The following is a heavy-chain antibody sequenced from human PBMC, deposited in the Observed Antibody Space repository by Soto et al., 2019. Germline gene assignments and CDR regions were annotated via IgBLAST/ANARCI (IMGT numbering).Heavy chain of an antibody. CDR2: IIPMFDTA. Sequence: QGVLVQSGAEVKNPGSSVKVSCKAAGGTFGRNAINWVRQAPGQGFEWMGGIIPMFDTANHTQKFRDRIMMTADESTNSAYLELKDLRSEDTASSYCARPQGSGWRFNALDFWGQGTMVTVSS. CDR1: GGTFGRNA. V-gene: IGHV1-69*01. D-gene: IGHD6-19*01. CDR3: ARPQGSGWRFNALDF. J-gene: IGHJ3*01.